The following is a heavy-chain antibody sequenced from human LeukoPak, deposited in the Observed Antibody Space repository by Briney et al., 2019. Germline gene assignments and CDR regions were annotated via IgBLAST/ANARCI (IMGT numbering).Heavy chain of an antibody. CDR1: GGSISSYY. J-gene: IGHJ5*02. Sequence: SETLSLTCTVSGGSISSYYWSWIRQPPGKGLEWIGEINHSGSTNYNPSLKSRVTISVDTSKNQFSLKLSSVTAADTAVYYCARKFFVLRFLEYWFDPWGQGTLVTVSS. CDR2: INHSGST. V-gene: IGHV4-34*01. D-gene: IGHD3-3*01. CDR3: ARKFFVLRFLEYWFDP.